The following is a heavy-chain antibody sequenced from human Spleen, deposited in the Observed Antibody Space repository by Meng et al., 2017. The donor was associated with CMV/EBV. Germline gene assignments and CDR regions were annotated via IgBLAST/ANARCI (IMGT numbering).Heavy chain of an antibody. V-gene: IGHV3-49*03. J-gene: IGHJ4*02. CDR2: IKSKSYGGAA. CDR3: ARGRGAIGY. D-gene: IGHD1-26*01. CDR1: GFNLGDYP. Sequence: GESLKISCTASGFNLGDYPVSWFRQVPGKGLEWVGFIKSKSYGGAAEYAASVSGRFTITRDDSKSIAYLEMSSLKTEDTAVYFCARGRGAIGYWGQGMLVTVSS.